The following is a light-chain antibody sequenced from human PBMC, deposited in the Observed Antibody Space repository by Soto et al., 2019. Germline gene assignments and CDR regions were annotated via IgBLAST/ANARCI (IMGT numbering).Light chain of an antibody. CDR3: QYWDDYSWT. V-gene: IGKV1-5*03. CDR2: KAY. Sequence: DIQMTQSPSTLSASVGDRVTITCRASQSITDWLAWYQQKPGKAPKFLIYKAYNLEGGVPSRYSGSESGTEFALNISSVQPDDFAIYYFQYWDDYSWTFGQGTKLEIK. CDR1: QSITDW. J-gene: IGKJ1*01.